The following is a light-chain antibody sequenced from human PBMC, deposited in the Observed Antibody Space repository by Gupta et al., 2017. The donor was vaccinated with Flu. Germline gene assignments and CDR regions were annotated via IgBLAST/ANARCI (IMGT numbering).Light chain of an antibody. CDR1: QSIYTS. CDR3: LQSSTLPYT. V-gene: IGKV6-21*01. J-gene: IGKJ2*01. CDR2: SAT. Sequence: EIVLTESLDFPSVTPKEKVTITCRASQSIYTSLHWYQQKPDQSPSLLFTSATQTFPGVPPRCSGSGTELTLTITIMGLEAVEAATYQYLQSSTLPYTFGQGTKLEIK.